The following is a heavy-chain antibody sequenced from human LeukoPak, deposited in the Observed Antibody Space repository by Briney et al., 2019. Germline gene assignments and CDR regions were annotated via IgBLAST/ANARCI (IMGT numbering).Heavy chain of an antibody. CDR2: INHSGST. V-gene: IGHV4-34*01. Sequence: SQTLSLTCAVSGGSISGYFWNWIRQPPGKGLEWIGEINHSGSTNYNPSLKSRVTISVDTSKNQFSLRLSSVTAADTAVYYCARRSGYSYFQHWGQGTLVTVSS. CDR1: GGSISGYF. D-gene: IGHD3-3*01. CDR3: ARRSGYSYFQH. J-gene: IGHJ1*01.